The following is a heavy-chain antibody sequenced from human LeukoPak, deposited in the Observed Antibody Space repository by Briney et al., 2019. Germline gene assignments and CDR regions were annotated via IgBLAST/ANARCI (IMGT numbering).Heavy chain of an antibody. CDR3: ARGRTSSWYFDY. CDR2: LYSGGGT. D-gene: IGHD6-13*01. V-gene: IGHV3-66*01. J-gene: IGHJ4*02. CDR1: GLTVSINY. Sequence: GGSLRLSCAASGLTVSINYMSWVRQAPGKGLEWVSVLYSGGGTFYTDSVKDRFTISRDNFKNTLYLQMNSLRDEDTAVYYCARGRTSSWYFDYWGQGTLVTVSS.